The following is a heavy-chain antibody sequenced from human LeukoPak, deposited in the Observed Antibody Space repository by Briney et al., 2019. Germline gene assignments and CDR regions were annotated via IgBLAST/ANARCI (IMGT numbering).Heavy chain of an antibody. CDR3: AKDQRSANKYYYDMDV. D-gene: IGHD1-1*01. J-gene: IGHJ6*04. CDR1: GFTFSSYA. V-gene: IGHV3-23*01. CDR2: ISGSGGST. Sequence: GGSLRLSCAASGFTFSSYAMSWVRQAPGKGLEWVSAISGSGGSTYYADSVKGRLTISRDNSKNTLYLQMNSLRAEDTAVYYCAKDQRSANKYYYDMDVWGKGTTVTVSS.